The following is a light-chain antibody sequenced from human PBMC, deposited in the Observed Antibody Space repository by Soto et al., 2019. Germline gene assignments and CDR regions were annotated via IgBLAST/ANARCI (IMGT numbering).Light chain of an antibody. CDR1: QSISAW. Sequence: DIQMTQSPSTLSASVGDRVTITCRASQSISAWLAWYQRKPGKPPKLLISKASNLESGVPSRFSGSGSGTEFTLTISSLQPDDFATYYCQQYTNFPFTFGPGTKVDIK. V-gene: IGKV1-5*03. J-gene: IGKJ3*01. CDR3: QQYTNFPFT. CDR2: KAS.